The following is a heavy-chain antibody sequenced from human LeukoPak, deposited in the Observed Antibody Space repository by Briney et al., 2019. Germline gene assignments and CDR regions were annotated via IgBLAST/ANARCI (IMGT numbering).Heavy chain of an antibody. CDR1: GYTFTGYY. Sequence: GASVKGSCKASGYTFTGYYMHWVRQAPGQGLEWMGWINPNSGGTNHAQKFQCRVTMTRDTSISTAYIELSRLRSDDTAVYYCARDRPLDADDYYGFYYFDYWGQETLVTVSS. V-gene: IGHV1-2*02. J-gene: IGHJ4*02. D-gene: IGHD3-10*01. CDR2: INPNSGGT. CDR3: ARDRPLDADDYYGFYYFDY.